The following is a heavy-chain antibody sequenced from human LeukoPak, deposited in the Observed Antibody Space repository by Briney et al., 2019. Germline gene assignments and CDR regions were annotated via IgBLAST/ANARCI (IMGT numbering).Heavy chain of an antibody. Sequence: PSETLSLTCTVSGGSISSSSYYWGWIRQPPGKGLEWIGSIYYSGSTYYNPSLKSRVTISVDTSKNQFSLKLSSVTAADTAVYYCARGNGYTPLDYWGQGTLVTVSS. V-gene: IGHV4-39*07. D-gene: IGHD5-24*01. J-gene: IGHJ4*02. CDR2: IYYSGST. CDR1: GGSISSSSYY. CDR3: ARGNGYTPLDY.